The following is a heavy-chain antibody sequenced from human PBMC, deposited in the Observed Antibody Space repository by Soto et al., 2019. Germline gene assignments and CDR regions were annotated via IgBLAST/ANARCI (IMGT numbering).Heavy chain of an antibody. CDR2: FDPEDGET. CDR1: GYTLAELS. V-gene: IGHV1-24*01. D-gene: IGHD3-3*01. J-gene: IGHJ6*02. Sequence: ASVKVSCKVSGYTLAELSRHWVRQAPGKGLEWMGGFDPEDGETIYAQKFQGRVTMTEDTSTDTAYMELSSLRSEDTAVYYCATVTIFGVVLNYYYYGMDVWGQGTTLTVSS. CDR3: ATVTIFGVVLNYYYYGMDV.